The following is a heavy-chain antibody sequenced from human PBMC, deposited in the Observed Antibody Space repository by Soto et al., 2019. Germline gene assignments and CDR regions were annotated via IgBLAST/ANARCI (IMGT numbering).Heavy chain of an antibody. V-gene: IGHV1-69*12. CDR1: GGTFSSYA. Sequence: QVQLVQSGAEVKKPGSSVKVSCKASGGTFSSYAISWVRQAPGQGLEWMGGIIPIFGTANYAQKFQGRVTSTADESPSTGYMELSSLRSEDTAVYYCARESRYCSGGSCYFLPGIDYWGQGTLVTVSS. CDR3: ARESRYCSGGSCYFLPGIDY. CDR2: IIPIFGTA. D-gene: IGHD2-15*01. J-gene: IGHJ4*02.